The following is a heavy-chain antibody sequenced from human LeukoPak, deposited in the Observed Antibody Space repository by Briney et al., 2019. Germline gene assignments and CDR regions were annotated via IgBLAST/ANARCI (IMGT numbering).Heavy chain of an antibody. D-gene: IGHD1-26*01. CDR3: ARGAPVLNAFDI. V-gene: IGHV4-39*01. Sequence: SETLSLTCTVSGDSIRSGSYKWGWIRQPPGKGLEWIGSIYYSGNTFYNPSPKSRVTISVDSSKNQFSLKLNFVTAADMAVYYCARGAPVLNAFDIWGLGTMVTVS. CDR2: IYYSGNT. J-gene: IGHJ3*02. CDR1: GDSIRSGSYK.